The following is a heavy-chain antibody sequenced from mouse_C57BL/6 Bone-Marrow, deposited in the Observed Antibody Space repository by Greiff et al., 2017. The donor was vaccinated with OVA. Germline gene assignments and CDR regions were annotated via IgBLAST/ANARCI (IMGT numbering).Heavy chain of an antibody. Sequence: VQLQQSGPELVKPGASVKISCKASGYAFSSSWMNWVKQRPGKGLEWIGRIYPGDGDTNYNGKFKGKATLNADKSSSTAYRQLSSLTSDDSAVYFCALRGYDYDGPPYWYCDDWGKGTTVTVSS. CDR3: ALRGYDYDGPPYWYCDD. D-gene: IGHD2-4*01. V-gene: IGHV1-82*01. CDR1: GYAFSSSW. J-gene: IGHJ1*03. CDR2: IYPGDGDT.